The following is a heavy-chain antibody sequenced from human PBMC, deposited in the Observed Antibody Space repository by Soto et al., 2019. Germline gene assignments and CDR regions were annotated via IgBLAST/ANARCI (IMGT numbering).Heavy chain of an antibody. Sequence: QVQLVQSGAEVRKPGASVRLSCATSGYNFNQYYIHWVRQAPGQGLEWMGIINLRGGTTEYAHKFRGRVTVTGDTSTRTANMELSSLRSEDTAVYFCARGPDDSDVPRWDYWGQGTLITVSS. D-gene: IGHD4-17*01. V-gene: IGHV1-46*02. CDR2: INLRGGTT. CDR1: GYNFNQYY. J-gene: IGHJ4*02. CDR3: ARGPDDSDVPRWDY.